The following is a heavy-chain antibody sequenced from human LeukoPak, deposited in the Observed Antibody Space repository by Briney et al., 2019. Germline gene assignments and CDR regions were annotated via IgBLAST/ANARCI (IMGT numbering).Heavy chain of an antibody. Sequence: ASVKVSCKVSGYTLTELSMHWVRQAPGKGLEWMGGFDPEGGETIYAQKFQGRVTMTEDTSTDTAYMELSSLRSEDTAVYYCATPGYSYGYVFPCAFDIWGQGTMVTVSS. CDR2: FDPEGGET. D-gene: IGHD5-18*01. V-gene: IGHV1-24*01. J-gene: IGHJ3*02. CDR3: ATPGYSYGYVFPCAFDI. CDR1: GYTLTELS.